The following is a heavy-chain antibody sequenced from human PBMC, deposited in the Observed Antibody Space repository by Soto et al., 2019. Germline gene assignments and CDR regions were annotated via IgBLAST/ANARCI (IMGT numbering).Heavy chain of an antibody. CDR3: ARGGLQHALDV. J-gene: IGHJ6*02. V-gene: IGHV3-74*03. D-gene: IGHD6-13*01. CDR2: VNNDGTDT. Sequence: EVQLVESGGGLVQPGGSLRLSCAASGFTFSNYWMYWVRQAPGKGLVWVSRVNNDGTDTTHADSVKGRFTISRDNGEKTLYLQMNSLRAEDTAVYYCARGGLQHALDVWGQGSTVTVSS. CDR1: GFTFSNYW.